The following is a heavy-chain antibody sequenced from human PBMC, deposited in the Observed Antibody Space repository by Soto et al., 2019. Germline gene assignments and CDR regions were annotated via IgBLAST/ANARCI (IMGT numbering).Heavy chain of an antibody. CDR1: GFTFSSYS. V-gene: IGHV3-48*02. Sequence: PGGSLRLSCAASGFTFSSYSMHWVRQAPVKGLEWVSYISSSSSTIYYADSVKGRFTISRDNAKNSLYLQMNSLRDEDTAVYYCARDHFYYDFWSGYYPTNYYYYGMDVWGQGTTVTV. CDR3: ARDHFYYDFWSGYYPTNYYYYGMDV. CDR2: ISSSSSTI. J-gene: IGHJ6*02. D-gene: IGHD3-3*01.